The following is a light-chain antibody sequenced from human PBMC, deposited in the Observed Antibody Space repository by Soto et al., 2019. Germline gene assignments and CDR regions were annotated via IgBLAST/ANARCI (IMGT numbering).Light chain of an antibody. CDR2: TVS. CDR1: QGISSW. Sequence: DIQMTQSPSSLSSSVGDRVTITCRARQGISSWLAWYQQKPGKAPKLLMYTVSSLQSGVPSRFSGSRSGTDFTLTLSSLQPDDFATYYCQQANSFPLTFSGGNKVEIK. CDR3: QQANSFPLT. J-gene: IGKJ4*01. V-gene: IGKV1-12*01.